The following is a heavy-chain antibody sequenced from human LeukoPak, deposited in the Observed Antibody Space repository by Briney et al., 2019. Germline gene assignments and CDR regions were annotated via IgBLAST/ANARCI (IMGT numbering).Heavy chain of an antibody. CDR3: AKEGTASKPSDRDH. D-gene: IGHD1/OR15-1a*01. CDR2: ISSSSSTI. Sequence: PGGSLRLSCAASGFTFSSYSMNWVRQAPGKGLERVSYISSSSSTIYYADSVKGRFTISRDNSKNTLYLQMNGLTSEDTAVYYCAKEGTASKPSDRDHWGQGILVIVSS. V-gene: IGHV3-48*01. CDR1: GFTFSSYS. J-gene: IGHJ4*02.